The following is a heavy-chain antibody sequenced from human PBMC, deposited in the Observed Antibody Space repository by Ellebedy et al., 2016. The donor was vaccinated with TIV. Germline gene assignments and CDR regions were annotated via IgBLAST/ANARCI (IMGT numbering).Heavy chain of an antibody. CDR1: GFTFSTYW. D-gene: IGHD4-11*01. CDR2: INGDGSST. Sequence: GESLKISCAASGFTFSTYWMHWVRQAPGKGLVWVSRINGDGSSTNYADSVKGRFTISRDNAKNTLYLQMDSLRGDDTAVYYCGRQYDHWGQGSLVTVSS. CDR3: GRQYDH. V-gene: IGHV3-74*01. J-gene: IGHJ4*02.